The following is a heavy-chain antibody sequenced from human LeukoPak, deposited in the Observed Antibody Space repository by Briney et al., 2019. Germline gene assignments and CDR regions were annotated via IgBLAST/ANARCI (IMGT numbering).Heavy chain of an antibody. CDR3: ARDRPNYHESNGHYYQRDGDH. CDR1: GFTFNIYA. Sequence: PGGSLRLSCAASGFTFNIYAMSWVRLAPGKGLQCVASMCGSAGCTYYADSVKGRFTISRDNSKNTLYLQMNSLRAEDTAIYYCARDRPNYHESNGHYYQRDGDHWGQGTLVTVSS. J-gene: IGHJ5*02. D-gene: IGHD3-22*01. CDR2: MCGSAGCT. V-gene: IGHV3-23*01.